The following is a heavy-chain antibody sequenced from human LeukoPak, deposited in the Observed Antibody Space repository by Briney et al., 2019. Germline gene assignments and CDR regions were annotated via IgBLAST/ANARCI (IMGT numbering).Heavy chain of an antibody. J-gene: IGHJ4*02. V-gene: IGHV3-30*02. CDR1: GVTFSSYG. Sequence: GGSLRLSCVASGVTFSSYGMHWVRQAPGKGLEWVAFIWYDGSNKYYADSVKGRFTISRDYSKNTLSLQMSSLSPDDTAVYYCAKAYSYGYDYWGQGTLVTVSS. CDR3: AKAYSYGYDY. CDR2: IWYDGSNK. D-gene: IGHD5-18*01.